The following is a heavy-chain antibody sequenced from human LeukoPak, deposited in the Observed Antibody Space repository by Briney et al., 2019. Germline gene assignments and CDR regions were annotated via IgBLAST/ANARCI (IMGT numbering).Heavy chain of an antibody. D-gene: IGHD4-17*01. V-gene: IGHV3-74*01. CDR2: INSDGSST. CDR3: ARDPYNGYYGDDYYYYMDV. J-gene: IGHJ6*03. Sequence: PGGSLRLSCAASGFTFSNYWMHWVRQAPGKGLVWVSRINSDGSSTNYADSVKGRFTISRDNAKNSLSLQMNSLRAEDTAVYYCARDPYNGYYGDDYYYYMDVWGKGTTVTISS. CDR1: GFTFSNYW.